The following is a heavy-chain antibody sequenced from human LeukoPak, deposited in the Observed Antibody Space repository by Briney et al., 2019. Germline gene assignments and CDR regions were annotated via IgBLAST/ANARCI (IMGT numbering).Heavy chain of an antibody. CDR3: ARGVYIAAAQYGY. Sequence: SETLSLTCTVSGGSISSYYWSWIRQPPGKGLEWIGYIYYSGTTNYNPSPKNRVTISVDTSKNQFSLKLSSVTAADTAVYYCARGVYIAAAQYGYWGQGTLVTVSS. CDR1: GGSISSYY. J-gene: IGHJ4*02. D-gene: IGHD6-13*01. CDR2: IYYSGTT. V-gene: IGHV4-59*01.